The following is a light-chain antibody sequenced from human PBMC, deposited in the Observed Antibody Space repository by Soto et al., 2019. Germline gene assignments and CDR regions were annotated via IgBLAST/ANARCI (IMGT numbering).Light chain of an antibody. Sequence: ETVLTQSPATLSLSPGESATLSCRASQSVSSNLAWHQQKPGQAPRILMYDASTRATGISARFSGSGSGTEFTLTISSLQSEDFAVYYCQQYHNWPITFGQGTRLEIK. CDR3: QQYHNWPIT. CDR2: DAS. CDR1: QSVSSN. J-gene: IGKJ5*01. V-gene: IGKV3-15*01.